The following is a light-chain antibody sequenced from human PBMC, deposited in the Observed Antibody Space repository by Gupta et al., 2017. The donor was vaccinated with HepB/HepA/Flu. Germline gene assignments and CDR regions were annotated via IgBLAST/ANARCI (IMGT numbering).Light chain of an antibody. CDR3: RAWYSNTGV. J-gene: IGLJ3*02. V-gene: IGLV3-1*01. CDR2: RDN. CDR1: KLGAKY. Sequence: SFELLQPPSVSVSQGQTATITCSGEKLGAKYISWYQQKPCQSPLLVIVRDNRRPSEIPERYSGSNSVSTATLTISGTQAMDEGDYYWRAWYSNTGVFGAGTKLTVL.